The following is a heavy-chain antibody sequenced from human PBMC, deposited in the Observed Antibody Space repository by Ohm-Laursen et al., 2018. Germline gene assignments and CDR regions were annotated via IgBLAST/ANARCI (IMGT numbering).Heavy chain of an antibody. CDR3: ARDLYYYDSSGYYYYYYYGMDV. D-gene: IGHD3-22*01. CDR1: GFTFSSYG. CDR2: IWYDGSNK. J-gene: IGHJ6*02. V-gene: IGHV3-33*01. Sequence: SLRLSCAASGFTFSSYGMHWVRQAPGKGLEWVAVIWYDGSNKYYADSVKGRFTISRDNSKNTLYLQMNSLRAEDTAVYYCARDLYYYDSSGYYYYYYYGMDVWGQGTTVTVSS.